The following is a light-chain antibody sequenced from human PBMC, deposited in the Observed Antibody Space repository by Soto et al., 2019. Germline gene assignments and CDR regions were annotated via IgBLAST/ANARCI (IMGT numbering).Light chain of an antibody. Sequence: EIVLTQSPATLSLSPGERATLSCRASQSVSSYLAWYQQKPGQAPRLLIYDASNRATGIPARFSGSGSGTDFTLTISSLEPEDFAVYYCQKRSNWPPALTCGGGTKVEIK. V-gene: IGKV3-11*01. J-gene: IGKJ4*01. CDR1: QSVSSY. CDR2: DAS. CDR3: QKRSNWPPALT.